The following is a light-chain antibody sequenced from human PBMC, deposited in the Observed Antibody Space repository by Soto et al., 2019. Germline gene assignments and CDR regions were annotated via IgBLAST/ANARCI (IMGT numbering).Light chain of an antibody. CDR3: QHYDSFYRK. V-gene: IGKV1-17*01. CDR1: QGIRND. CDR2: AAS. Sequence: DIQMSQSPSSLSASVRDRVTFTFRASQGIRNDLRWYQQKXGKAPKXXIYAASSLQRGVPSRFSGSGSGTEFTRTISSLQPEDVATDYCQHYDSFYRKFGQGTKVDIK. J-gene: IGKJ1*01.